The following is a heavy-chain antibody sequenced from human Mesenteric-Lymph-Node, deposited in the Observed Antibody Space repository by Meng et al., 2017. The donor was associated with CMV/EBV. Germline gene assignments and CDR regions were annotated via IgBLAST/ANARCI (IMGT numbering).Heavy chain of an antibody. CDR3: ARGAYGGKEV. V-gene: IGHV4-59*12. CDR1: GGSISSYY. D-gene: IGHD2-21*01. Sequence: GSLRLSCTVSGGSISSYYWSWIRQPPGKGLEWIGYIYYSGSTNYNPSLKSRVTISVDTSKNQFSLKLSSVTAADTAVYYCARGAYGGKEVWGQGTMVTVSS. J-gene: IGHJ3*01. CDR2: IYYSGST.